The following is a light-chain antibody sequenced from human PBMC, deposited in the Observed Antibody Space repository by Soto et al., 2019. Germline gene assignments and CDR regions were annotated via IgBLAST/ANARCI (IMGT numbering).Light chain of an antibody. V-gene: IGKV1-39*01. CDR3: QQYYSTQT. Sequence: DIQMTPSPSSLSASVGDRVTITCRARQSISSYLNWYQQKPGKAPKLLIYAASSLQSGVPSRITSSGSGTHFTLTISSLKPEDYATNYGQQYYSTQTFGQGPKVESK. CDR2: AAS. CDR1: QSISSY. J-gene: IGKJ1*01.